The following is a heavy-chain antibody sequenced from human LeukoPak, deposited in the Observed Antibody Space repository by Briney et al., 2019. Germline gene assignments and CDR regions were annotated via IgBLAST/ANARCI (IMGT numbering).Heavy chain of an antibody. CDR3: ARDGYSFGHDFDY. J-gene: IGHJ4*02. CDR2: IKGDGSST. V-gene: IGHV3-74*01. D-gene: IGHD5-18*01. CDR1: GFTFSNYW. Sequence: GGSLRLSCAASGFTFSNYWMTWVRHTPGKGLVWVSRIKGDGSSTSYADSVKGRFTISRDNAKNTLYLQMNSLRAEDTAVYYCARDGYSFGHDFDYWGQGTLVTVSS.